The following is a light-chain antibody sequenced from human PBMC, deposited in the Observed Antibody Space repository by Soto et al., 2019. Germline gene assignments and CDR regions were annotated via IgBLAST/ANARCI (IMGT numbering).Light chain of an antibody. Sequence: QSALTQPASVSGSPGQSITISCTGTSSDVGNYNYVSWYQQHPGKVPKLMIYDVSNRPSGVSNRFSGSKSGNTASLTISGPQTEDEADYYCSSYTSSRTLVFGTGTKLTVL. CDR1: SSDVGNYNY. V-gene: IGLV2-14*03. J-gene: IGLJ1*01. CDR3: SSYTSSRTLV. CDR2: DVS.